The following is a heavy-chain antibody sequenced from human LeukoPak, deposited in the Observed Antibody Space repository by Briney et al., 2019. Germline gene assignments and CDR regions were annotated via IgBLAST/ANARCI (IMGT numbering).Heavy chain of an antibody. CDR3: ARVRARIQLWIPVDS. CDR1: GFTFSTYA. J-gene: IGHJ4*02. Sequence: GGSLRLSCAASGFTFSTYAMHWVRQVPGKGLEWVAVISYDGSNKYYADSVKGRFTISRDNSKNTLYLQMNSLRPEDTAVYYCARVRARIQLWIPVDSWGQGTLVTVSS. D-gene: IGHD5-18*01. V-gene: IGHV3-30*04. CDR2: ISYDGSNK.